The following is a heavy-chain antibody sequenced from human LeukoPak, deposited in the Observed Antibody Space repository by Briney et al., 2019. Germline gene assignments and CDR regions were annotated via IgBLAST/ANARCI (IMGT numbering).Heavy chain of an antibody. CDR2: TFYRSKWYN. CDR1: GDSVSSISVA. J-gene: IGHJ3*02. CDR3: ARGKYSAFDI. D-gene: IGHD2/OR15-2a*01. V-gene: IGHV6-1*01. Sequence: SQTLSLTCAISGDSVSSISVAWNWIRQSPSRSLEWLGRTFYRSKWYNDYAVSVKSRITINPDTSKNQFSLQLSSVTPEDTAVYCCARGKYSAFDIWGQGTMVTVSS.